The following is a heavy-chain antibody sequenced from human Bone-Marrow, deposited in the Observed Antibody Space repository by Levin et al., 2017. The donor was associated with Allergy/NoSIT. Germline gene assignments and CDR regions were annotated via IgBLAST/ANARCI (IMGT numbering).Heavy chain of an antibody. J-gene: IGHJ4*02. CDR2: VNDIGGAT. CDR3: AKEMAISRPFDY. D-gene: IGHD2-8*01. Sequence: PGGSLRLSCAASGFTFSSYALSWVRQVPGEGLQWVAAVNDIGGATYYADSVKGRFTISRDNSRNMLYLQMNSLRADDTAIYYCAKEMAISRPFDYWGQGTLVTVSS. CDR1: GFTFSSYA. V-gene: IGHV3-23*01.